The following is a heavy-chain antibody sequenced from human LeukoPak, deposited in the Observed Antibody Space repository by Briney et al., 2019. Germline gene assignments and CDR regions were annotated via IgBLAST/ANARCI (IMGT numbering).Heavy chain of an antibody. CDR2: IKQDGSEK. J-gene: IGHJ3*01. V-gene: IGHV3-7*04. CDR1: GFTFSTYW. CDR3: ARENYYDSSGNDAFDV. Sequence: GGSLRLSCTVSGFTFSTYWMSWVRQAPGKGLEWVANIKQDGSEKYYVGSVKGRFTITRDNAKKALYLEMNSLRVEDTALYYCARENYYDSSGNDAFDVWGQGTMVTVSS. D-gene: IGHD3-22*01.